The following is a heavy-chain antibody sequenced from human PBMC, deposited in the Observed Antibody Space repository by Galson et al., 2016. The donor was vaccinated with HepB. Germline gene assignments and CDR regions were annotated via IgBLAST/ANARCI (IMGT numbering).Heavy chain of an antibody. V-gene: IGHV4-61*02. CDR1: GGSISSGTYY. CDR2: IYTSGST. J-gene: IGHJ5*02. CDR3: ARGLYGSGSYLGGWFDP. D-gene: IGHD3-10*01. Sequence: TLSLTCTVSGGSISSGTYYWSWLRQPAGKALEWIGRIYTSGSTNYNPSLKSRVSISLDTSKSQFSLKLNSVTAADTAVYYCARGLYGSGSYLGGWFDPWGQGALVIVSS.